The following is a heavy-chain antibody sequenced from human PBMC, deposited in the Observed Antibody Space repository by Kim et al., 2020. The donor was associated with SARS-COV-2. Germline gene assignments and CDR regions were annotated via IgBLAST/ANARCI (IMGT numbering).Heavy chain of an antibody. J-gene: IGHJ4*02. CDR1: GYTFTGYY. CDR2: INPISGGT. V-gene: IGHV1-2*02. D-gene: IGHD2-8*01. CDR3: ARGDAGVSDY. Sequence: ASVKVSCKASGYTFTGYYIHWVRQAPGQGLEWMGWINPISGGTNYAQKFQGRVTMTSDTSITTANMELNRLTSDDTAVYFCARGDAGVSDYWGQRTLVTVSS.